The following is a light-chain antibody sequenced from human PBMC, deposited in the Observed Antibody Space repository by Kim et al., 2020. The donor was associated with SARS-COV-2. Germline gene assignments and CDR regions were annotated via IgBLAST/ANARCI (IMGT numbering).Light chain of an antibody. V-gene: IGLV2-11*01. CDR1: SSDVGGYNY. Sequence: GQSVTIACTGTSSDVGGYNYASWYQQHPGKAPKLMIYDVSKRPSGVPDRFSGSKSGNTASLTISGLQAEDEADYYCCSYAGSYGVVFGGGTQLTVL. CDR3: CSYAGSYGVV. CDR2: DVS. J-gene: IGLJ2*01.